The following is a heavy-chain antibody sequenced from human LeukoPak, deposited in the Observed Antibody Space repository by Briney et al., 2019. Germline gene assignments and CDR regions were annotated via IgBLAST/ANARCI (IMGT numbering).Heavy chain of an antibody. CDR1: GGSISSYY. J-gene: IGHJ6*03. CDR2: IYTSGST. V-gene: IGHV4-4*07. Sequence: SETLSLTCTVSGGSISSYYWSWIRQPAGKGLEWIGRIYTSGSTNYNPSLKSRVTMSVDTSKNQFSLKLSSVTAADTAVYYCARLQWISVYSNSYYYYYYMDVWGKGTTVTVSS. D-gene: IGHD4-11*01. CDR3: ARLQWISVYSNSYYYYYYMDV.